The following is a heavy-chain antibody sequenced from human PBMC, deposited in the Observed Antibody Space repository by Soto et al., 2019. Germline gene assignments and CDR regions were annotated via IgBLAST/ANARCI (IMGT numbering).Heavy chain of an antibody. J-gene: IGHJ6*02. CDR3: ARDGNTPYYYGMDV. Sequence: PSETLSLTCSVSGASISSSSYFWGWIRQPPGKGLEWIGYIYYSGSTYYNPSLKSRVTISVDTSKNQFSLKLSSVTAADTAVYYRARDGNTPYYYGMDVWGQGTTVTVSS. CDR1: GASISSSSYF. CDR2: IYYSGST. D-gene: IGHD2-15*01. V-gene: IGHV4-31*03.